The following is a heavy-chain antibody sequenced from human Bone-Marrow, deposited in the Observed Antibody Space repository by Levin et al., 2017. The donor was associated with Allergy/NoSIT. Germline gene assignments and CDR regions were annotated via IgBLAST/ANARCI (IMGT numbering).Heavy chain of an antibody. CDR2: IYWDDDK. Sequence: GSGPTLVKPTQTLTLTCTVSGFSLSTSGVGVAWIRQPPGKALEWLALIYWDDDKRFSPSLRSRLTITKDTSKNQVVLTMTNMDRVDTGTYFCAHEGGWLASWGRGTLVTVSS. J-gene: IGHJ5*01. CDR3: AHEGGWLAS. V-gene: IGHV2-5*02. D-gene: IGHD3-16*01. CDR1: GFSLSTSGVG.